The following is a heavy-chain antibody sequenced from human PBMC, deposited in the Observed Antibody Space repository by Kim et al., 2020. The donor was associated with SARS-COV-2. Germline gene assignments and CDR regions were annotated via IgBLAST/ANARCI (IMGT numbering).Heavy chain of an antibody. D-gene: IGHD5-12*01. J-gene: IGHJ4*02. V-gene: IGHV3-11*01. Sequence: VYSAASGKGRFTISRDNAKNALYLQMNSLRADDTAVYYCARIYDGGDYWGQGTLVTVSS. CDR3: ARIYDGGDY. CDR2: V.